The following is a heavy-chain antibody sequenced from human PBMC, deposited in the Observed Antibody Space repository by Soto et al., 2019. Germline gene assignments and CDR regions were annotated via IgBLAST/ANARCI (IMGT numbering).Heavy chain of an antibody. V-gene: IGHV4-59*01. CDR1: GGSISSYY. CDR2: IYYSGST. D-gene: IGHD5-18*01. J-gene: IGHJ4*02. CDR3: ARDNGYGYGDTLDH. Sequence: SETLSLTCTVSGGSISSYYWSWIRQPPGKGLEWIGYIYYSGSTNYNASLKSRVTISVDTSKNQFSLKLSSVTAADTAVYYCARDNGYGYGDTLDHWGQGTLVTVSS.